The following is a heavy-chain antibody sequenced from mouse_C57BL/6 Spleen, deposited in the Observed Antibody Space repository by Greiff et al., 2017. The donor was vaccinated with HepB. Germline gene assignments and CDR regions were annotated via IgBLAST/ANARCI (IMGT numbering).Heavy chain of an antibody. J-gene: IGHJ4*01. CDR2: INPSSGYT. V-gene: IGHV1-4*01. CDR3: ARYPITTYYAMDY. D-gene: IGHD2-4*01. Sequence: MQLQESGAELARPGASVKMSCKASGYTFTSYTMHWVKQRPGQGLEWIGYINPSSGYTKYNQKFKDKATLTADKSSSTAYMQLSSLTSEDSAVYYCARYPITTYYAMDYWGQGTSVTVSS. CDR1: GYTFTSYT.